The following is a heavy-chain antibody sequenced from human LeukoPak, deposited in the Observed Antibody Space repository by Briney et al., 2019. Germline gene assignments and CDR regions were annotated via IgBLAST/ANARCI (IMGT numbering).Heavy chain of an antibody. D-gene: IGHD4-17*01. Sequence: SETLSLTCAVYGGSFSGYYWSWIRQPPGKGLEWIGEINHSGSTNYNPSLKSRVTISVDTSKNQFSLKLSSVTAADTAVYYCATPYGATPGAFDTWGQGTMVTVSS. CDR1: GGSFSGYY. CDR2: INHSGST. V-gene: IGHV4-34*01. J-gene: IGHJ3*02. CDR3: ATPYGATPGAFDT.